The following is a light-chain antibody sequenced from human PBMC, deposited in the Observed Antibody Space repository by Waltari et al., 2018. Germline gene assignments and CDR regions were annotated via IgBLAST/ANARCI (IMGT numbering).Light chain of an antibody. CDR1: RSNIGNNA. CDR2: NDD. Sequence: QSVLTQPPSVSEAPRQTVTIPCSGSRSNIGNNAVNWYQQLPGKAPKLLIYNDDLLPSGVSDRFSGSKSGTSASLAISGLQSEDEADYYCAAWDDSLNGVVFGGGTKLSVL. J-gene: IGLJ2*01. CDR3: AAWDDSLNGVV. V-gene: IGLV1-36*01.